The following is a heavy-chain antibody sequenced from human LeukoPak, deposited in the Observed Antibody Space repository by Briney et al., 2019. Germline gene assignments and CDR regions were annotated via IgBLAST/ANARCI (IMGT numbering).Heavy chain of an antibody. CDR2: IYSGGST. Sequence: GGSLRLSCAASGFTVSSNYMSWVRQAPGKGLKWVSVIYSGGSTYYADSVKGRFTISRDNSKNTLYLQMNSLRAEDTAVYYCARSGAFCSGEDCYSGRTWFDPWGQGTLVTISS. V-gene: IGHV3-53*01. CDR1: GFTVSSNY. D-gene: IGHD2-15*01. CDR3: ARSGAFCSGEDCYSGRTWFDP. J-gene: IGHJ5*02.